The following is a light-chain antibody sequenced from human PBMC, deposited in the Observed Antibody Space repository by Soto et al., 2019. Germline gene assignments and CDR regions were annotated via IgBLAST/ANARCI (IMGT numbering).Light chain of an antibody. Sequence: QSVLTQPASVSGSPGQSITISCTGTSSDVGGYNYVSWYQQHPGKAPKLMIYDVSNRPSGVSNRFSGSKSGNTASLTISGLQAEDESDYYCSAYTISSTPYGFGTGTKLTVL. CDR3: SAYTISSTPYG. CDR1: SSDVGGYNY. CDR2: DVS. J-gene: IGLJ1*01. V-gene: IGLV2-14*01.